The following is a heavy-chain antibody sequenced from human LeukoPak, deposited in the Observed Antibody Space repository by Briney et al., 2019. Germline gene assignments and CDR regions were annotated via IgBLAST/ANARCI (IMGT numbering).Heavy chain of an antibody. D-gene: IGHD4-17*01. CDR3: ARMTTGHDY. Sequence: SETLSHTSVVSGASFSAYYWCWLRQTLGKGVWRIGEVYHSGYTKMNPSLKSRVTISVAQSKNRSSLIITSVTAAAPAVYFCARMTTGHDYWGQGSLVTVSS. CDR2: VYHSGYT. J-gene: IGHJ4*02. CDR1: GASFSAYY. V-gene: IGHV4-34*05.